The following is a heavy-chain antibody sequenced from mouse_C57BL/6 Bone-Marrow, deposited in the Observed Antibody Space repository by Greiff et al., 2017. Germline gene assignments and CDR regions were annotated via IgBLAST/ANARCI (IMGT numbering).Heavy chain of an antibody. CDR1: GYTFTSYW. J-gene: IGHJ1*03. CDR2: IDPNSGGT. Sequence: QVQLQQPGAELVKPGASVKLSCKASGYTFTSYWMHWVKQRPGRGLGWIGRIDPNSGGTKYNEKFKSKATLTVDKPSSTAYMRLSSLTSEDSAVYYCAHGNYFYWYFAVWGTGTTVTVSS. V-gene: IGHV1-72*01. D-gene: IGHD2-1*01. CDR3: AHGNYFYWYFAV.